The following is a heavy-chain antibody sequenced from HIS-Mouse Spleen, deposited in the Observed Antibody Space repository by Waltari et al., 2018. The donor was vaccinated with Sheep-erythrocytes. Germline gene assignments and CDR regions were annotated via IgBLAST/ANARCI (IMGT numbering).Heavy chain of an antibody. Sequence: EVQLVESGGGLVKPGGSLRLSCAASGFTFSSYSMNWVRKAPGKGREWVSAISSSSSYIYYADSGKVRFTISRDNAKNSLYLQMNSLRAEDTAVYYCARVASGATFDYWGQGTLVTVSS. V-gene: IGHV3-21*01. CDR1: GFTFSSYS. CDR2: ISSSSSYI. CDR3: ARVASGATFDY. J-gene: IGHJ4*02. D-gene: IGHD1-26*01.